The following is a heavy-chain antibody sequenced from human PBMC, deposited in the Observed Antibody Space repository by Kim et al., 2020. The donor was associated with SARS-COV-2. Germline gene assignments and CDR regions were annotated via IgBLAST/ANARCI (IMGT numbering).Heavy chain of an antibody. D-gene: IGHD3-22*01. CDR3: TTGVTMIAVVSTDY. CDR2: IKSKTDGGTT. CDR1: GFTFSNAW. V-gene: IGHV3-15*01. Sequence: GGSLRLSCAASGFTFSNAWMSWVRQAPGKGLEWVGRIKSKTDGGTTDYAAPVKGRFTISRDDSKNTLYLQMNSLKTEDTAVYYCTTGVTMIAVVSTDYWGQGTLVTVSS. J-gene: IGHJ4*02.